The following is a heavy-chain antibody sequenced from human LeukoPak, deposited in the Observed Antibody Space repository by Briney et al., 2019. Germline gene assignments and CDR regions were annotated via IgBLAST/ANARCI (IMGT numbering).Heavy chain of an antibody. CDR1: GFTFSSYA. Sequence: GRSLRLSCAASGFTFSSYAMHWVRQAPGKGLEWVTVISYDESNKHYADSVEGRFTVSRDNSKNTLYQMKSLRADDAAVYYCARDLHPRLTGYFDYWGQGTVVTVPS. V-gene: IGHV3-30*04. J-gene: IGHJ4*02. D-gene: IGHD3-16*01. CDR3: ARDLHPRLTGYFDY. CDR2: ISYDESNK.